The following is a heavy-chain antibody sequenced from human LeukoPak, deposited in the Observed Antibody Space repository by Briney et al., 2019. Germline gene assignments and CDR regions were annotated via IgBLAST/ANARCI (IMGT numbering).Heavy chain of an antibody. J-gene: IGHJ4*02. Sequence: SETLSLTCAVSGGSISSGGYSWSWIRQPPGRGLEWIGYIYHSGSTYYNPSLKSRVTISADRSKNQFSLKLSSVTAADTAVYYCASQRDCSSTSCYEDYWGQGTLVTVSS. CDR3: ASQRDCSSTSCYEDY. D-gene: IGHD2-2*01. CDR2: IYHSGST. CDR1: GGSISSGGYS. V-gene: IGHV4-30-2*01.